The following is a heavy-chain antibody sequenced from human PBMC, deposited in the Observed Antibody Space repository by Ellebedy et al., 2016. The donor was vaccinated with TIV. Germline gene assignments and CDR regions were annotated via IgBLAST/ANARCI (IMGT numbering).Heavy chain of an antibody. V-gene: IGHV3-23*01. CDR2: IIGSGGNT. CDR3: ARSPKDHFYQAMDG. D-gene: IGHD2/OR15-2a*01. CDR1: GFSFSSHA. J-gene: IGHJ6*02. Sequence: PGGSLRLSCAASGFSFSSHAMNWVRQAPGKGLEWVTGIIGSGGNTKYVGSVKGRFTISRDNSKNTIFLKMNSLRGEDTAVYYCARSPKDHFYQAMDGWGQGTTVTVSS.